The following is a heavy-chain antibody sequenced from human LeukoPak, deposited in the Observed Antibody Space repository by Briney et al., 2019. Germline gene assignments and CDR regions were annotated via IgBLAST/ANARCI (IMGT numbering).Heavy chain of an antibody. CDR1: GFTFSSYA. Sequence: GGSLRLSCVGSGFTFSSYAMSWVRQAPGKRLEWVSAISGSGGSTYYADSVKGRFTISSDNSKNMLFLQMNSLRAEDTAVFHCARGGPTGPFDYWGQGTLVTVSS. CDR2: ISGSGGST. V-gene: IGHV3-23*01. D-gene: IGHD2-15*01. J-gene: IGHJ4*02. CDR3: ARGGPTGPFDY.